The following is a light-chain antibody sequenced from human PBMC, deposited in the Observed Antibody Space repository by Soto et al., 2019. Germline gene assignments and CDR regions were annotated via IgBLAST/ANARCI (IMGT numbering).Light chain of an antibody. V-gene: IGKV3-11*02. J-gene: IGKJ1*01. CDR1: QSVSNY. CDR3: QQRNNWPPTWT. CDR2: DAS. Sequence: EIVLTQSPATLSLSPGERATLSCRASQSVSNYLAWYQQKPGQAPRLLIYDASNRATAIPARFSGSGSGRAVTLSISSLEPEDFAVYYCQQRNNWPPTWTFGQGTKVEIK.